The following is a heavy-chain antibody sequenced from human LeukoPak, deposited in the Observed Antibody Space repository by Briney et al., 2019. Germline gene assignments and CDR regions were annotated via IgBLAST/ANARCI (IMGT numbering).Heavy chain of an antibody. J-gene: IGHJ4*02. Sequence: GRSLRLSCAASGFTFSSYGMHWVRQAPGKGLEWVAVISYDGSNKYYADSVKGRFTISRDNSKNTLYLQMNSLGAEDTAVYYCAKDRHYYGSGSYLDYWGQGTLVTVSS. CDR1: GFTFSSYG. D-gene: IGHD3-10*01. CDR3: AKDRHYYGSGSYLDY. CDR2: ISYDGSNK. V-gene: IGHV3-30*18.